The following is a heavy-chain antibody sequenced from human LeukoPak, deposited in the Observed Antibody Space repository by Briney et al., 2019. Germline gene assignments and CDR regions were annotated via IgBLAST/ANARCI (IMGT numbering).Heavy chain of an antibody. V-gene: IGHV3-23*01. CDR2: ISGSGGST. CDR3: AKDSTASYDILAGYYKGDAFDI. D-gene: IGHD3-9*01. CDR1: GFSFSSYG. J-gene: IGHJ3*02. Sequence: GGSLRLSCAASGFSFSSYGMSWVRQAPGKGLEWVSAISGSGGSTYYADSVKGRFTISRDNSKNTLYLQMNSLRAEDTAVYYCAKDSTASYDILAGYYKGDAFDIWGQGTMVTVSS.